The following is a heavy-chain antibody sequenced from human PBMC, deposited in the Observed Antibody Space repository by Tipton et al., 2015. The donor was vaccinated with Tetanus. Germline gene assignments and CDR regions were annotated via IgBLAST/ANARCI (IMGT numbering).Heavy chain of an antibody. CDR3: ARDPSGGVRYFDY. D-gene: IGHD2-8*01. CDR1: GGSINSSDYY. Sequence: TLSLTCSVSGGSINSSDYYWAWLRQPPGSGLEWIGSVFYTGITYYNASLSSRLTISVDTSKNQFSLKLSSVTAADTAVYYCARDPSGGVRYFDYWGQGTLVTVSS. V-gene: IGHV4-39*07. CDR2: VFYTGIT. J-gene: IGHJ4*02.